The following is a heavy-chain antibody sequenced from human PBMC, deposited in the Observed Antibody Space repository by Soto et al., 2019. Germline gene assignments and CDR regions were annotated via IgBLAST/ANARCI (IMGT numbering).Heavy chain of an antibody. D-gene: IGHD3-9*01. J-gene: IGHJ4*02. V-gene: IGHV5-51*01. CDR2: IFPGDSDT. CDR1: GYSFTTNW. Sequence: PGESLKISCKGSGYSFTTNWIGWVRQMPGKGLEWMGIIFPGDSDTRYSPSFQGQVTISADKSISTAYLQWNSLRASDTAMYYCPRRSSDISTGSPGTIDYWGQGTLVTVSS. CDR3: PRRSSDISTGSPGTIDY.